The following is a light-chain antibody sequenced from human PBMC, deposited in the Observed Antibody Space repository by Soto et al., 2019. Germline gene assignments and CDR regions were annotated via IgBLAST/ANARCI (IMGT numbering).Light chain of an antibody. CDR1: ESVFTG. V-gene: IGKV3-20*01. Sequence: EIVMTQSPATLSVSPGEKITLSCRASESVFTGLAWYQQKPGQAPRLLIYTAYSTATGIPARFSGSGSGTDFTLTISRLEPEDFAVYHCQQYGSSPFTFGQGTRLEI. CDR2: TAY. J-gene: IGKJ5*01. CDR3: QQYGSSPFT.